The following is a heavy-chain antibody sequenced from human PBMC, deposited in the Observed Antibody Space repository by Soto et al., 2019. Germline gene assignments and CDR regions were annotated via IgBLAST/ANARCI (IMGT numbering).Heavy chain of an antibody. Sequence: ASVKVSCKASGYTFTSYGISWVRQAPGQGLEWMGWIGAYNGNTNYAQKVQGRVTFTTDTSTSTASMELRSLRSDDTAVYYCARDRWGSGNLDYWGQGTLVTVSS. CDR3: ARDRWGSGNLDY. D-gene: IGHD7-27*01. J-gene: IGHJ4*02. CDR1: GYTFTSYG. CDR2: IGAYNGNT. V-gene: IGHV1-18*04.